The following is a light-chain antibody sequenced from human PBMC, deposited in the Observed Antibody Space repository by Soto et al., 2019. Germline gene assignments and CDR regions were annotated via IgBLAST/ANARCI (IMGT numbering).Light chain of an antibody. V-gene: IGKV3-20*01. CDR3: QQYGGSPYT. J-gene: IGKJ2*01. CDR2: DVS. CDR1: QSVSSSY. Sequence: EIVLTQSPGTLSLSPGERATLSCRASQSVSSSYVAWYQQKPGRAPRLVIYDVSNRATGIPERFSGSGSGTDFTLTISRLEPEDFAVYYCQQYGGSPYTFGQGTKLEIK.